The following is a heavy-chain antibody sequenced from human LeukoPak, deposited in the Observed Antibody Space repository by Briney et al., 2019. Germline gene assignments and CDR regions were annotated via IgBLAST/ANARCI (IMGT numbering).Heavy chain of an antibody. CDR1: GFTVSSNY. D-gene: IGHD3-3*01. V-gene: IGHV3-66*02. CDR3: ARERFWSGYYHAFDI. CDR2: IYSGGST. J-gene: IGHJ3*02. Sequence: GGSLRLSCAASGFTVSSNYMSWVRQAPGKGLEWVSVIYSGGSTYYADSVKGRFTISRDNSKNTLYLQMNRLRDEDTAVYYCARERFWSGYYHAFDIWGQGTMVTVSS.